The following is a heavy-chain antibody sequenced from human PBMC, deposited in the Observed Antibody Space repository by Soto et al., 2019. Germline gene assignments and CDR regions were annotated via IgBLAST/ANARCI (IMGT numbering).Heavy chain of an antibody. V-gene: IGHV3-23*01. D-gene: IGHD3-10*01. CDR1: AFTFSSYA. Sequence: GGSLRLSCAASAFTFSSYAMSWVSQAPGKGMEWVSAISGSGGRTYYADSVKGPLTISRDNSKNTLYLQMNSLRADDTAVDYCAKGGSGSYNFDYWGQGTLVTVSS. CDR3: AKGGSGSYNFDY. J-gene: IGHJ4*02. CDR2: ISGSGGRT.